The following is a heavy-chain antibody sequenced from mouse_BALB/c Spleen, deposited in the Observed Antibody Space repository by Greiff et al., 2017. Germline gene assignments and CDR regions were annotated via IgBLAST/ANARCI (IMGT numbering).Heavy chain of an antibody. CDR1: GFTFSDYY. J-gene: IGHJ4*01. CDR3: ARGGYLYAMDY. CDR2: ISDGGSYT. V-gene: IGHV5-4*02. D-gene: IGHD2-2*01. Sequence: EVKVVESGGGLVQPGGSRKLSCAASGFTFSDYYMYWVRQTPEKRLEWVATISDGGSYTYYPDSVKGRFTISRDNAKNNLYLQMSSLKSEDTAMYDCARGGYLYAMDYWGQGTSVTVSS.